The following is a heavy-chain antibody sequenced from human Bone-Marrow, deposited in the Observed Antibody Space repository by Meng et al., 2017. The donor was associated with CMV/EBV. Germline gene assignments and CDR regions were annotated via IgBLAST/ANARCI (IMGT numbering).Heavy chain of an antibody. CDR3: AKSYCSSTSCYTPPDTEGGTDV. CDR1: GFTVSSNY. CDR2: IYSGGST. D-gene: IGHD2-2*02. Sequence: GESLKISCAASGFTVSSNYMSWVRQAPGKGLEWVSVIYSGGSTYYADSVKGRFTISRDNSKHTLYLQMNSLRAEDTAVYYCAKSYCSSTSCYTPPDTEGGTDVWGQGTTVTVSS. V-gene: IGHV3-53*01. J-gene: IGHJ6*02.